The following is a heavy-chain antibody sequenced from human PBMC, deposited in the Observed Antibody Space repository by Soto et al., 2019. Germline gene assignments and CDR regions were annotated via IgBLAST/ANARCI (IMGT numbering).Heavy chain of an antibody. CDR2: IWYDGSNK. D-gene: IGHD3-22*01. J-gene: IGHJ4*02. Sequence: PGGSLRLSCAASGFTFSSYGMHWVRQAPGKGLEWVAVIWYDGSNKYYADSVKGRFTISRDNSKNTLYLQMNSLRAEDTAVYYCARDPSYDSSGYYDWGQGTLVTVSS. CDR3: ARDPSYDSSGYYD. V-gene: IGHV3-33*01. CDR1: GFTFSSYG.